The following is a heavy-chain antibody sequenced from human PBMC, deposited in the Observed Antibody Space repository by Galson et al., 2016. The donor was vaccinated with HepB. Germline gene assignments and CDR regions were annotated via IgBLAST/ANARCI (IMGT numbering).Heavy chain of an antibody. CDR3: TSDYGGFDP. Sequence: SLRLSCAASGFTFSSYTMHWVRQAPGKGLEWVAIILHDGRDKYYADSVKGRFTISRDNSKNTVYLQINSLGDEDTAVYYCTSDYGGFDPWGQGTLVTVSS. V-gene: IGHV3-30*04. CDR1: GFTFSSYT. J-gene: IGHJ5*02. CDR2: ILHDGRDK. D-gene: IGHD4/OR15-4a*01.